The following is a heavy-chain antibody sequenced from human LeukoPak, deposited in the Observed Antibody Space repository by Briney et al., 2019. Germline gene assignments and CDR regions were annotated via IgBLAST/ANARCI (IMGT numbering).Heavy chain of an antibody. CDR2: ISSSSSTI. Sequence: PGGSLRLSCAASGFTFSSHSMNWVRRAPGKGLEWVSYISSSSSTIYYADSVKGRFTISRDNAKNSLYLQMNSLRAEDTAVYYCARKSGWYEDALDYWGQGTLVTVSS. CDR1: GFTFSSHS. J-gene: IGHJ4*02. V-gene: IGHV3-48*01. CDR3: ARKSGWYEDALDY. D-gene: IGHD6-19*01.